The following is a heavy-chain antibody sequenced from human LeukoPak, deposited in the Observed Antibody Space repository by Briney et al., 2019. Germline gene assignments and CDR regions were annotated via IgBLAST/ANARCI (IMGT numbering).Heavy chain of an antibody. CDR3: ARGGSRITMVRGVD. D-gene: IGHD3-10*01. J-gene: IGHJ4*02. Sequence: SETLSLTCTVSGGSISSSSYYWGWIRQPPGKGLEWIGSIYYSGSTYYNPSLKSRVTISVDTSKNQFSLKLSSVTAADTAVYYCARGGSRITMVRGVDWGQGTLVTVSS. V-gene: IGHV4-39*07. CDR1: GGSISSSSYY. CDR2: IYYSGST.